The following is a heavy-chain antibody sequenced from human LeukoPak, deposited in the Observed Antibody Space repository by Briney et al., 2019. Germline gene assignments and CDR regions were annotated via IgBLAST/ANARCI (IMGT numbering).Heavy chain of an antibody. V-gene: IGHV1-46*01. Sequence: ASVKVSCKASGYTFTSYYMHWVRQAPGQGLEWMGIINPSGGSTSYAQKFQGRVTMTWDMSTSTVYMELSGLRSEDTAVYYCARDAGSGWYTVDYWGQGTLVTVSS. CDR3: ARDAGSGWYTVDY. D-gene: IGHD6-19*01. J-gene: IGHJ4*02. CDR2: INPSGGST. CDR1: GYTFTSYY.